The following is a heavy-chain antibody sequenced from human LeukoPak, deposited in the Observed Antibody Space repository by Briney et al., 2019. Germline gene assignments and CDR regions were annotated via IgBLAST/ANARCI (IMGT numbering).Heavy chain of an antibody. CDR1: GFTFSSYW. J-gene: IGHJ4*02. CDR2: SNTDGTST. Sequence: GGSLRLSCAASGFTFSSYWMSWVRQAPGKGLVWVSRSNTDGTSTRYADSVKGRFTISRDNAKNTLYLQMSSLRAEDTAVYYCAAYSTFWSGYYLDYWGQGTLVTVSS. D-gene: IGHD3-3*01. V-gene: IGHV3-74*01. CDR3: AAYSTFWSGYYLDY.